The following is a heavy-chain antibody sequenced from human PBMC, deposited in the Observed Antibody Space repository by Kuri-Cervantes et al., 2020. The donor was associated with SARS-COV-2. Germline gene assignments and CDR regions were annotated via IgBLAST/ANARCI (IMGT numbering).Heavy chain of an antibody. J-gene: IGHJ4*02. V-gene: IGHV3-23*01. Sequence: GESLKISCAASGFTFSSYAMRWVRQAPGKGLEWVSAISGSGGSTYYADSVKGRFTISRDNSKNTLYLQMNSLRAEDTVVYYCAKSEGHDFWSGYSYFDYWGQGTLVTVSS. D-gene: IGHD3-3*01. CDR2: ISGSGGST. CDR3: AKSEGHDFWSGYSYFDY. CDR1: GFTFSSYA.